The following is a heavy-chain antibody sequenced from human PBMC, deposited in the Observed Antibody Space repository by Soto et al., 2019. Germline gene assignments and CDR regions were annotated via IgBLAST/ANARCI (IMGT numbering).Heavy chain of an antibody. J-gene: IGHJ4*02. Sequence: GSLRLSCAASGFTFSSYGMHWVRQAPGKGLEWVAVIWYDGSNKYYADSVKGRFTISRDNSKNTLYLQMNSLRAEDTAVYYCARDTGYGGNPKDYWGQGTLVTVSS. D-gene: IGHD4-17*01. CDR3: ARDTGYGGNPKDY. CDR2: IWYDGSNK. V-gene: IGHV3-33*01. CDR1: GFTFSSYG.